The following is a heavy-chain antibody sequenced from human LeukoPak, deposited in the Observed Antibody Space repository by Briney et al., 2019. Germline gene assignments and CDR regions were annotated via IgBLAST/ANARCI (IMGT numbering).Heavy chain of an antibody. D-gene: IGHD5-24*01. Sequence: GGSLRLSCAASGFTVSGNYLSWVRQAPGKGLEWVSLIYSGGSTLCADSVKGRFTISRDNSKNTLYLQMNSLRAEDTALYSCAKGRRDGYNSGPRGDIWGQGTMVTVSS. CDR1: GFTVSGNY. CDR3: AKGRRDGYNSGPRGDI. J-gene: IGHJ3*02. CDR2: IYSGGST. V-gene: IGHV3-53*01.